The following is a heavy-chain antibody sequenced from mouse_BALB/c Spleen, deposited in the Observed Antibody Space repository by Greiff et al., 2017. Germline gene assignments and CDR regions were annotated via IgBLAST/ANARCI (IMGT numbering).Heavy chain of an antibody. CDR3: ARATVVAEAMDY. CDR2: INPSNGRT. CDR1: GYTFTSYW. Sequence: VQLQQSGAELVRPGVSVKISCKGSGYTFTSYWMHWVKQRPGQGLEWIGEINPSNGRTNYNEKFKSKATLTVDKSSSTAYMQLSSLTSEDSAVYYCARATVVAEAMDYWGQGTSVTVSS. D-gene: IGHD1-1*01. V-gene: IGHV1S81*02. J-gene: IGHJ4*01.